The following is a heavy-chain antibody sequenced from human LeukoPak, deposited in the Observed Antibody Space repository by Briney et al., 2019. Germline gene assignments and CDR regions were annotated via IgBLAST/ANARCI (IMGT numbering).Heavy chain of an antibody. CDR1: GGSISSYY. V-gene: IGHV4-4*07. Sequence: SETLSLTCTVYGGSISSYYWSWIRQPAGKGLEWIGRIYTSGSTNYNPSLKSRVTMSVDTSKNQFSLKLSSVTAADTAVYYCARADSSSWYRAFDIWGQGTMVTVSS. CDR3: ARADSSSWYRAFDI. J-gene: IGHJ3*02. D-gene: IGHD6-13*01. CDR2: IYTSGST.